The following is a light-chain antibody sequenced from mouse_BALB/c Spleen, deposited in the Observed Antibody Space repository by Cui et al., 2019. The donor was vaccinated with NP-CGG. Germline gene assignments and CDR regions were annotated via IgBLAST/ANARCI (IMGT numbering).Light chain of an antibody. CDR1: TGPVTTSNY. Sequence: QAVVTHESALTTSPGETVTLTCRSSTGPVTTSNYANWVQDKPDHLFTGLIGGTNNRAPGVPARFSGSLIGDKAALTITGTQTEDEAIYFCALWYSNHWVFGGGTKLTVL. V-gene: IGLV1*01. CDR2: GTN. J-gene: IGLJ1*01. CDR3: ALWYSNHWV.